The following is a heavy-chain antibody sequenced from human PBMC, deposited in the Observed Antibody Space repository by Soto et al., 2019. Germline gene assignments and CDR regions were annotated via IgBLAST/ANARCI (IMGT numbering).Heavy chain of an antibody. J-gene: IGHJ5*01. CDR2: VSLDGSHK. CDR1: GFTFSSYA. D-gene: IGHD3-3*01. V-gene: IGHV3-30*18. CDR3: AKLGDAVSGYFDF. Sequence: GGSLRLSCAASGFTFSSYAIHWVRQAPGKGLEWVADVSLDGSHKTYAVPVRGRLTISRDNSKKTVYLQMNSLRAEDTALYYCAKLGDAVSGYFDFWRQGTQVTVSS.